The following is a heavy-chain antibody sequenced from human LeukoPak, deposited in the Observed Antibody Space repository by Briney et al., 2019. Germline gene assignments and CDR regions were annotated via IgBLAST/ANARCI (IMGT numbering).Heavy chain of an antibody. Sequence: SVKVSCKASGGTFSSYAISWVRQAPGQGLERMGRIIPILGIANYAQKFQGRVTITADKSTSTAYMELSSLRSEDTAVYYCARDIEDIVVVPAAINWFDPWGQGTLVTVSS. CDR3: ARDIEDIVVVPAAINWFDP. J-gene: IGHJ5*02. V-gene: IGHV1-69*04. CDR1: GGTFSSYA. CDR2: IIPILGIA. D-gene: IGHD2-2*02.